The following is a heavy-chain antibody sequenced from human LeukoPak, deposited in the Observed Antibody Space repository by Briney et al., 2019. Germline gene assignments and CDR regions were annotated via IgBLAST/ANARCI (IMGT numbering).Heavy chain of an antibody. V-gene: IGHV1-69*13. D-gene: IGHD3-22*01. J-gene: IGHJ6*02. CDR1: GGTFSSYA. CDR3: ARVYYDSSGYFPPYYYYYGMDV. Sequence: SVKVSCKASGGTFSSYAISWGRQAPGQGLEWMGGIIPIFGTANYAQKFQGRVTITADESTSTAYMELSSLRSEDTAVYYCARVYYDSSGYFPPYYYYYGMDVWGQGTTVTVSS. CDR2: IIPIFGTA.